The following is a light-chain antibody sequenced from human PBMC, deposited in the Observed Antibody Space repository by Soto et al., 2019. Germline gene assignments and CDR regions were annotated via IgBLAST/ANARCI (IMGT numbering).Light chain of an antibody. Sequence: QSVLTQPASVSGSPGQSITISCTGTSSDIGSYNLVSWYQQHPGKAPKLMIYEGSKRPSGVSHRFSGSKSGTTASLTISGLQAEDEADYYCCSYAGSSTVVFGGGTKLTVL. CDR2: EGS. CDR1: SSDIGSYNL. CDR3: CSYAGSSTVV. V-gene: IGLV2-23*01. J-gene: IGLJ2*01.